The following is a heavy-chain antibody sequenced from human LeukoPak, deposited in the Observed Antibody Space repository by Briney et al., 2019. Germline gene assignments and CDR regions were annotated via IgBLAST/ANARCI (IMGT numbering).Heavy chain of an antibody. J-gene: IGHJ4*02. V-gene: IGHV4-39*07. Sequence: PSETLSLTCSVSGGSISSSSYYWGWIRQPPGKGLEWIVSIYYSGSTYYNPSLKSRVTISVDTSKNQFSLKLSSVTAADTAVYYCARADGDYTRYYFDYWGEGTLVTVSS. CDR2: IYYSGST. D-gene: IGHD4-17*01. CDR3: ARADGDYTRYYFDY. CDR1: GGSISSSSYY.